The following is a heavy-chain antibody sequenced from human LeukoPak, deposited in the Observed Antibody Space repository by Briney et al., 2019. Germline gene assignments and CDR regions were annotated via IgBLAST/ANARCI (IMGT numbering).Heavy chain of an antibody. CDR3: AKVRELRYFDWLLHHFDY. Sequence: GGSLRLSCAASGFTVSSNYMSWVRQAPGKGLEWVSAISGSGGSTYYADSVKGRFTISRDNSKNTLYLQMNSLRAEDTAVYYCAKVRELRYFDWLLHHFDYWGQGTLVTVSS. V-gene: IGHV3-23*01. CDR2: ISGSGGST. D-gene: IGHD3-9*01. J-gene: IGHJ4*02. CDR1: GFTVSSNY.